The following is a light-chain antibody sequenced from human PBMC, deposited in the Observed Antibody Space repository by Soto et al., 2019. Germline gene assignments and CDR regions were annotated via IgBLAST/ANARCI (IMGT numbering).Light chain of an antibody. V-gene: IGLV2-23*01. CDR2: EGS. CDR3: CSYAGSSTV. CDR1: SSDVGSYNL. Sequence: QSALTQPASVSGSPGQSNTISCTGTSSDVGSYNLVSWYQQHPGKAPKLMIYEGSKRPSGVSNRFSGSKSGNTASLTISGLQAEDESDYYCCSYAGSSTVFGGGTKLTVL. J-gene: IGLJ2*01.